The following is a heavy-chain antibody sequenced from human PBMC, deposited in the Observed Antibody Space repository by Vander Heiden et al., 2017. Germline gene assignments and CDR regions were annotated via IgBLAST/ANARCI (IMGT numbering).Heavy chain of an antibody. CDR1: GFTFTNYA. J-gene: IGHJ4*02. D-gene: IGHD4-17*01. Sequence: EVQLLESGGGLLQPGGSLRLSCAASGFTFTNYAMSWVRQAQGKGLEWVSTLSNSANSAYYADSVKGRFTISRDNSKNTLYLQMSSLRVDDTAKYYCARAPTGYYFDYWGQGTLVTVSS. CDR2: LSNSANSA. V-gene: IGHV3-23*01. CDR3: ARAPTGYYFDY.